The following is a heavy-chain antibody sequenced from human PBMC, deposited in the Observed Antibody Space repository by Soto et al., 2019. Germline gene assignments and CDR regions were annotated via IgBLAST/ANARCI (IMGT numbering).Heavy chain of an antibody. D-gene: IGHD6-13*01. Sequence: PSETLSLTCSVSGGSISSGYYYWSWIRQPPGKGLEWIGNIYYSGSTYYNPSLKSRVTISVDTSKNQFSLKLSSVTAADTAVYYCARLSSSWYTIDYWGQGTLVTVSS. CDR3: ARLSSSWYTIDY. J-gene: IGHJ4*02. CDR2: IYYSGST. CDR1: GGSISSGYYY. V-gene: IGHV4-39*01.